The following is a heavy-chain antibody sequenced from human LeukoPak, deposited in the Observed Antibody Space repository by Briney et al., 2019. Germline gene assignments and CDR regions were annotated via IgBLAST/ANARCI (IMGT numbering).Heavy chain of an antibody. D-gene: IGHD4-17*01. V-gene: IGHV4-4*02. J-gene: IGHJ6*03. CDR1: GGSISSSNW. CDR3: ARTGGYGDPEGYMDV. CDR2: IYHSGST. Sequence: PSETLSLTCAVSGGSISSSNWWSWVRQPPGKGLEWIGEIYHSGSTNYNPSLKSRVTISVDKSKNQFSLKLSSVTAADTAVYYCARTGGYGDPEGYMDVWGKGTTVTISS.